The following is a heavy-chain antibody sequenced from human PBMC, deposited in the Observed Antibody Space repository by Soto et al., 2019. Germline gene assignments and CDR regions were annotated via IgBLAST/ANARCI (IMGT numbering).Heavy chain of an antibody. Sequence: QVQLVQSGVEVKKPGASVKVSCKASGYTFTNYAISWVRQAPGRGLEWMGWGNTYNGNPNYAQIFQGRVTMTTDTSTGTAYMELRSLKSDDSAVYYCARDSQYSTSWQRFDSWGQGTLVTVSS. J-gene: IGHJ4*02. D-gene: IGHD6-13*01. CDR1: GYTFTNYA. V-gene: IGHV1-18*01. CDR3: ARDSQYSTSWQRFDS. CDR2: GNTYNGNP.